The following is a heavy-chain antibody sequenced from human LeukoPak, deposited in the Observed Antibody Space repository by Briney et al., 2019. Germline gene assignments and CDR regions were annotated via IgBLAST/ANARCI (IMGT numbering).Heavy chain of an antibody. D-gene: IGHD2-21*02. CDR1: GVSMGSGGYS. CDR3: VSAYCGGGCYHSLLTN. V-gene: IGHV4-30-2*01. J-gene: IGHJ4*02. Sequence: SETLSLTCAVSGVSMGSGGYSWSWVRQPPGKGLEWIGYIYHSGSSYYNPSLKSRVTIPMDRSKNQFSLRLTSLTAADTAVYYCVSAYCGGGCYHSLLTNWGQGTLVTVSS. CDR2: IYHSGSS.